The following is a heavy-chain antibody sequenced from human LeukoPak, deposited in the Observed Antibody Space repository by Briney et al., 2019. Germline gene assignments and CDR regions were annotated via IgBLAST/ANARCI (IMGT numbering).Heavy chain of an antibody. V-gene: IGHV1-69*05. Sequence: SVTVSCKPSGGTFSSYAISWVRQAPGQGLAWMGGIIPILGTANYAQKFQGRVTITTDESTSTAYMELSSLRSEDTAVYYCASDQPDSSGYHLDYYYMDVWGKGTTVTVSS. CDR3: ASDQPDSSGYHLDYYYMDV. CDR1: GGTFSSYA. CDR2: IIPILGTA. D-gene: IGHD3-22*01. J-gene: IGHJ6*03.